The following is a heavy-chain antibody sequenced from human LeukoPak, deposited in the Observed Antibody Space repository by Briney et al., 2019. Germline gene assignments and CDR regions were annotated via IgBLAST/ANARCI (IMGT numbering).Heavy chain of an antibody. Sequence: ASLKVSCKASGFTFTSYGISWVRQAPGQGLEWMGWISAYNGNTNYAQKLQGRVTMTTDTSTSTAYMEMRSLRSDDTAVYYCARVLTYYDILTGYFGVADWFDPWGQGTLVTVSS. V-gene: IGHV1-18*01. CDR2: ISAYNGNT. J-gene: IGHJ5*02. CDR1: GFTFTSYG. D-gene: IGHD3-9*01. CDR3: ARVLTYYDILTGYFGVADWFDP.